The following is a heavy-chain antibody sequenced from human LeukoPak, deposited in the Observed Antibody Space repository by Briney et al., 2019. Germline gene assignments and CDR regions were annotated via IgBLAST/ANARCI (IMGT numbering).Heavy chain of an antibody. CDR2: IWSVGGAE. D-gene: IGHD2-15*01. J-gene: IGHJ4*02. V-gene: IGHV3-33*06. Sequence: GGSLRLSCVASGFPFSSYGMHWVRQAPGKGLEWVAVIWSVGGAEYYADSVQGRFTISRDNSKSTLCLQMNSLRAEDTAVYYCAKQLGYCSDGSCYFPYWGQGTLVTVSS. CDR1: GFPFSSYG. CDR3: AKQLGYCSDGSCYFPY.